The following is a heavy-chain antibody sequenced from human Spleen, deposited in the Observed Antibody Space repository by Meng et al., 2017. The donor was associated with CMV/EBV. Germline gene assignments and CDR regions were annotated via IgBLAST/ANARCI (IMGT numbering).Heavy chain of an antibody. D-gene: IGHD3-22*01. J-gene: IGHJ4*02. CDR3: ARNGDYYDSFGYTSYFDY. Sequence: GESLKISCAASGFTFSSYAMHWVRQAPGKGLEWVAVISYDGSNKFYEDSVKGRFTISRDNSNNTLYLQMNRLRAEDTAVYYCARNGDYYDSFGYTSYFDYWGQGTLVTVSS. V-gene: IGHV3-30-3*01. CDR2: ISYDGSNK. CDR1: GFTFSSYA.